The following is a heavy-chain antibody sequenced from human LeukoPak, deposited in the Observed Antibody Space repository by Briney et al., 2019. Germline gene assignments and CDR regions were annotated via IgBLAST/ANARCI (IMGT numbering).Heavy chain of an antibody. D-gene: IGHD2-2*01. CDR1: GFTFSSYG. J-gene: IGHJ6*03. Sequence: GTLRLSCAASGFTFSSYGMSWVRQAPGKGLEWIGEINHSGSTNYNPSLKSRVTISVVTSKNQFSLKLSSVTAADTAVYYCARLGYCSSTSCYGRYYYYYMDVWGKGTTVTISS. V-gene: IGHV4-34*01. CDR2: INHSGST. CDR3: ARLGYCSSTSCYGRYYYYYMDV.